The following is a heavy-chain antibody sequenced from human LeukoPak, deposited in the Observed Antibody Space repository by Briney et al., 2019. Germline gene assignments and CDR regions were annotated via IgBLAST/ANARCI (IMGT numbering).Heavy chain of an antibody. Sequence: GGSLRLSCAASGFTFSSNAMTWVRQAPGKGLEWVSVITANGDSTYYADSAKGRFTISRDNSKNTLSLQMNSLRAEDTAVYYCAKDAVAPGSGGDYFDYWGQGTLVTVSS. J-gene: IGHJ4*02. D-gene: IGHD3-10*01. CDR3: AKDAVAPGSGGDYFDY. CDR1: GFTFSSNA. V-gene: IGHV3-23*01. CDR2: ITANGDST.